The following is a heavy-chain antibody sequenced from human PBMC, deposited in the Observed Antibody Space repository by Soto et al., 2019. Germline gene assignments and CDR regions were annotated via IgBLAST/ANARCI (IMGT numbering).Heavy chain of an antibody. CDR1: GDSVNSAY. CDR2: IYHTGRT. V-gene: IGHV4-31*03. J-gene: IGHJ4*02. Sequence: QVQLQEMGPGLVKPSQTLTVTCTVSGDSVNSAYWSWIRPLPGKGLEWMGNIYHTGRTFYNPSLKSRLAISIDTSKPLFSLKLRSVTASDTAVYYCARTDAYNSSFFDSWGQGTVVTVSS. D-gene: IGHD6-6*01. CDR3: ARTDAYNSSFFDS.